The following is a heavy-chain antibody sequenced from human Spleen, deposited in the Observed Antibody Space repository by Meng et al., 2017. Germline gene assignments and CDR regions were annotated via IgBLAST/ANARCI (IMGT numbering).Heavy chain of an antibody. CDR1: GGSISSTSYY. CDR3: TRGESGSHAY. Sequence: ESLKISCTVSGGSISSTSYYWDWIRQPPGKGLEYIGSIYYSGSTYYNPSLRSRVTISIDTSKNQFSLKLNSLTAADTAVYYCTRGESGSHAYWGQGTLVTVSS. CDR2: IYYSGST. J-gene: IGHJ4*02. V-gene: IGHV4-39*07. D-gene: IGHD3-10*01.